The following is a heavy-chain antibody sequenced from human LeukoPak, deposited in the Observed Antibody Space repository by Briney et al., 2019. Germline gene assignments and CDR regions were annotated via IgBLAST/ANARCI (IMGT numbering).Heavy chain of an antibody. CDR2: IRYDGSNA. J-gene: IGHJ1*01. V-gene: IGHV3-30*02. D-gene: IGHD3-3*01. CDR1: GFTFSTYG. CDR3: AKPVSNYDFWRGYAD. Sequence: GGSLRLSCAASGFTFSTYGMHWVRQAPGKGLQWVAFIRYDGSNAYYADSVKGRFTISRDNSKNTLYLQMNSLRPEDTAVYYCAKPVSNYDFWRGYADWGQGTLVTVSS.